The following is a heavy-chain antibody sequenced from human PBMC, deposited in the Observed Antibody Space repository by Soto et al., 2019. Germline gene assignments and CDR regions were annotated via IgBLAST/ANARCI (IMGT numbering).Heavy chain of an antibody. CDR1: GFTFSSYS. Sequence: EVQLVESGGGLVKPGGSLRLSCAASGFTFSSYSMNWVRQAPGKGLEWVSSISSSISYIYYEDSVKGRFTISRHNAKNSLYRQMNSLRAEDTAVYYCARFYDFWSGYIDYWGQGTLVTVSS. CDR3: ARFYDFWSGYIDY. V-gene: IGHV3-21*01. D-gene: IGHD3-3*01. CDR2: ISSSISYI. J-gene: IGHJ4*02.